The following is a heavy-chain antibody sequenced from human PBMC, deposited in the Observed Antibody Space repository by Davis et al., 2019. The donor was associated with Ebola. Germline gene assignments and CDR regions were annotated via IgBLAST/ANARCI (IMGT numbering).Heavy chain of an antibody. D-gene: IGHD6-13*01. CDR1: GFTFSSYW. CDR3: ARVRYSSSWGLFDP. Sequence: GGSLRLSCAASGFTFSSYWMSWVRQAPGKGLEWVANIKQDGSEKYYVDSVKGRFTISRDNAKNSLYLQMNSLRAEDTAVYYCARVRYSSSWGLFDPWGQGTLVTVSS. CDR2: IKQDGSEK. J-gene: IGHJ5*02. V-gene: IGHV3-7*04.